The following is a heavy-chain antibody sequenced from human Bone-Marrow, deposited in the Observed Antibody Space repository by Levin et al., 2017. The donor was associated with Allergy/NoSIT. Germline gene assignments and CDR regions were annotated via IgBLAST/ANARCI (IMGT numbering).Heavy chain of an antibody. Sequence: ASVKVSCKASGYTFTSYYMHWVRQAPGQGLEWMGIINPSGGSTSYAQKFQGRVTMTRDTSTSTVYMELSSLRSEDTAVYYCARAGATAHSTGVFDPWGQGTLVTVSS. CDR2: INPSGGST. D-gene: IGHD5-24*01. CDR3: ARAGATAHSTGVFDP. CDR1: GYTFTSYY. J-gene: IGHJ5*02. V-gene: IGHV1-46*01.